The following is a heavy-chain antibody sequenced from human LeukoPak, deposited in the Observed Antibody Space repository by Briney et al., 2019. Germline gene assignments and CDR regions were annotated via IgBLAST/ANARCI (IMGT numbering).Heavy chain of an antibody. CDR3: AKYYEFPSSSGVGFDY. J-gene: IGHJ4*02. Sequence: PGESLQISCKGSGYRFTSYWIGWVRQMPGKGLEWMGIIYPADSDTRYSPSFQGQVTISADNSISTAYLQWSSLKASDTAMYYCAKYYEFPSSSGVGFDYWGQGTLVTVSS. V-gene: IGHV5-51*01. CDR2: IYPADSDT. D-gene: IGHD3-3*01. CDR1: GYRFTSYW.